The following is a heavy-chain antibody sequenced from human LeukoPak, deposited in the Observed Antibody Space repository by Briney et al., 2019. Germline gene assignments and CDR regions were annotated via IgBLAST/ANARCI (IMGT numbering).Heavy chain of an antibody. CDR2: IYYSGST. Sequence: SETLSLTCTVSGGSISSYYWSWIRQPPGKGLEWIGYIYYSGSTNYNPSLKSRVTISVDTSKNQFSLILSSVTAAYTAVYFCARGRLSIVRGITNFDYWGQGTVVTVSS. D-gene: IGHD3-10*01. V-gene: IGHV4-59*08. CDR3: ARGRLSIVRGITNFDY. CDR1: GGSISSYY. J-gene: IGHJ4*02.